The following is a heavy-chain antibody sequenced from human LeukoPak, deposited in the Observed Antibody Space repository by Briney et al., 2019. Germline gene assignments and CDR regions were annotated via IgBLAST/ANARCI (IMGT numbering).Heavy chain of an antibody. CDR1: GYTFTGYY. CDR2: INPNSGST. CDR3: ARDRSGSSPFDY. V-gene: IGHV1-2*06. Sequence: GASVKVSCKASGYTFTGYYMHWVRQAPGQGLEWMGRINPNSGSTNYAQKFQGRVTMTRDTSISTAYMELSRLRSDDTAVYYCARDRSGSSPFDYWGQGTLVTVSS. D-gene: IGHD6-6*01. J-gene: IGHJ4*02.